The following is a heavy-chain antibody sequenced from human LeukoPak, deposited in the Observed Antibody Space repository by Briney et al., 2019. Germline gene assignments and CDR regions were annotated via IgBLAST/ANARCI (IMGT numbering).Heavy chain of an antibody. J-gene: IGHJ4*02. CDR1: GYTFTTYY. CDR2: INPSGGST. V-gene: IGHV1-46*01. D-gene: IGHD4/OR15-4a*01. CDR3: AREAANAFDY. Sequence: ASVKVSCKASGYTFTTYYMHWVRQAPGQGLVWMGIINPSGGSTTYAQKFQGRVTMTRDTSTSTVYMELSSLRSEDTAVYYCAREAANAFDYWGQGILVTVSS.